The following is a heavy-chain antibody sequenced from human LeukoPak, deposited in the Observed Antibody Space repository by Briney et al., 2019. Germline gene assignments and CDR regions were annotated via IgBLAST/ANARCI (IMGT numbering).Heavy chain of an antibody. V-gene: IGHV3-53*01. D-gene: IGHD6-13*01. Sequence: GGSLRLSCAASGFTVSSNYMSWVRQAPGKGLEWVSVIYSGGSTYYADSVKGRFTISRDNSKNTLYLQMNSLRAEDTAVYYCAKDVKAQLVPFEYFDYWGQGTLVTVSS. CDR2: IYSGGST. CDR1: GFTVSSNY. J-gene: IGHJ4*02. CDR3: AKDVKAQLVPFEYFDY.